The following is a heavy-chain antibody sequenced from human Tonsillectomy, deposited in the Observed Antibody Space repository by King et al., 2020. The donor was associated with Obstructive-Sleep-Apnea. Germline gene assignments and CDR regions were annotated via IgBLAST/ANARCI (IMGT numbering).Heavy chain of an antibody. J-gene: IGHJ4*02. CDR3: ARCPAYYYGSGSYKGRIYFDY. D-gene: IGHD3-10*01. V-gene: IGHV1-46*01. CDR1: GYTFTSYY. CDR2: INPSGGST. Sequence: QLVQSGAEVKKPGASVKASCKASGYTFTSYYMHWVRQAPGQGLEWMGIINPSGGSTSYAQKFQGRVTMTRDTSTSTVYMELSSLRSEDTAVYYCARCPAYYYGSGSYKGRIYFDYWGQGTLVTVSS.